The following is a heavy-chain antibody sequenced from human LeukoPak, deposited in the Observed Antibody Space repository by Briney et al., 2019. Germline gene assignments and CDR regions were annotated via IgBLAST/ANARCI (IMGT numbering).Heavy chain of an antibody. CDR2: INPNSGGT. D-gene: IGHD6-13*01. CDR1: GYTFTGYY. Sequence: ASVKVSCKASGYTFTGYYMHWVRQAPGQGLEWMGWINPNSGGTNYAQNFQGRVTMTRDTSISTAYMELSRLSSDDTAVYYCARVRHLITADGDAFEIWGQGTMVTVSS. J-gene: IGHJ3*02. CDR3: ARVRHLITADGDAFEI. V-gene: IGHV1-2*02.